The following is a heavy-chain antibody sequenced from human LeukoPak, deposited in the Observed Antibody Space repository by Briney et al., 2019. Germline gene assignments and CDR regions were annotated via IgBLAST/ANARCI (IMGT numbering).Heavy chain of an antibody. CDR3: ATTHPGYSLAFNFYF. J-gene: IGHJ4*02. D-gene: IGHD5-18*01. CDR2: IIPIFGTA. CDR1: GGTFSSYA. Sequence: SVKVSCKASGGTFSSYAISWVRQAPGQGLEWMGGIIPIFGTANYAQKFQGRVTITADESTSTAYMELSSLRSEDTAVYYCATTHPGYSLAFNFYFRGQGTLVTVSS. V-gene: IGHV1-69*13.